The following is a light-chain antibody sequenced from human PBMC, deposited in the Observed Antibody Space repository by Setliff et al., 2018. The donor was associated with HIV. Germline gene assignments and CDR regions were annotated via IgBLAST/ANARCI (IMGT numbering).Light chain of an antibody. CDR3: CSYVGGYF. CDR2: EVT. Sequence: LTQPASVSGSPGQSITISCTGTSSDVGRYNTVSWYQQHPGKAPKLMIYEVTKRPSGISDRFSASKSGNTASLTISGIQAEDEADYYCCSYVGGYFFGTGTKVTVL. CDR1: SSDVGRYNT. J-gene: IGLJ1*01. V-gene: IGLV2-23*02.